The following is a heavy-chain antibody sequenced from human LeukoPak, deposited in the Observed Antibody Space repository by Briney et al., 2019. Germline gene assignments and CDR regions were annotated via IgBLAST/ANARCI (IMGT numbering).Heavy chain of an antibody. J-gene: IGHJ4*02. V-gene: IGHV1-69*05. CDR3: ARIQYYYDSSGYSYYFDY. D-gene: IGHD3-22*01. Sequence: GASVKVSCKASGGTFSSYAISWVRQAPGQGLEWMGGIIPIFGTANCAQKFQGRVTITTDESTSTAYMELSSLRSEDTAVYYCARIQYYYDSSGYSYYFDYWGQGTLVTVSS. CDR1: GGTFSSYA. CDR2: IIPIFGTA.